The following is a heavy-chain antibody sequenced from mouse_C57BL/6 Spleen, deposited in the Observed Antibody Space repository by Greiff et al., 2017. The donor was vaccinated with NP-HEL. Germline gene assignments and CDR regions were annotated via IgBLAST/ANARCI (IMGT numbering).Heavy chain of an antibody. CDR2: ISDGGSYT. CDR1: GFTFSSYA. CDR3: ARENYDGGLFAY. Sequence: EVKLMESGGGLVKPGGSLKLSCAASGFTFSSYAMSWVRQTPEKRLEWVATISDGGSYTYYPDNVKGRFTISRDNAKNNLYLQMSHLKSEDTAMYYCARENYDGGLFAYWGQGTLVTVSA. J-gene: IGHJ3*01. D-gene: IGHD2-4*01. V-gene: IGHV5-4*01.